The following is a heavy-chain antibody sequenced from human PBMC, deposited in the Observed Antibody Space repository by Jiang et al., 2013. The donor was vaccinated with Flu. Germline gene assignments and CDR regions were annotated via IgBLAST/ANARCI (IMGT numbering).Heavy chain of an antibody. CDR2: IYYSGTT. D-gene: IGHD6-19*01. Sequence: GPGLVKPSQTLSLTCTVSGGSISGGGYYWSWIRQHPGKGLEWIGYIYYSGTTYYNPSLKSRFTISVDTSKNQFSLKVTSVTAADTAVYYCARTVLAVAGGSHYYYYMDVWGKG. CDR1: GGSISGGGYY. CDR3: ARTVLAVAGGSHYYYYMDV. V-gene: IGHV4-31*03. J-gene: IGHJ6*03.